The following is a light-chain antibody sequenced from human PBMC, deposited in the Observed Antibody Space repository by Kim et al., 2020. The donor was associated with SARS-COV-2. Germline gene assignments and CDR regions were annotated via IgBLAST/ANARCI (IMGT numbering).Light chain of an antibody. Sequence: QSVTISCAGTSCDIGDYNDVSWYQQRPGKAPKLIIFDVRDRPSWVSYRFSGSKSGNMASLTISGLQSEDEADYYCCCYTSSSIYLVFGSGTQVTVL. J-gene: IGLJ1*01. CDR2: DVR. CDR1: SCDIGDYND. V-gene: IGLV2-14*04. CDR3: CCYTSSSIYLV.